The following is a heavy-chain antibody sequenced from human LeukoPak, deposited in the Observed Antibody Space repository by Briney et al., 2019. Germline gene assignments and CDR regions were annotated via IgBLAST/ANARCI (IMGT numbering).Heavy chain of an antibody. D-gene: IGHD1-26*01. J-gene: IGHJ4*02. CDR2: ISYDGSNK. CDR1: GFTFSSYA. Sequence: GRSLRLSCAASGFTFSSYAMHWVRQSRGKGLEWVAVISYDGSNKYYADSVKGRFTISSDNSKNTLYLQMNSLRAEDTAVYYCAREVRGTFDYWGQGTLVTGSS. V-gene: IGHV3-30*04. CDR3: AREVRGTFDY.